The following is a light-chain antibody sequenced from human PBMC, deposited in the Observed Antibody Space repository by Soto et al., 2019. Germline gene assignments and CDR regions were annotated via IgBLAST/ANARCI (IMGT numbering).Light chain of an antibody. CDR1: QSISTY. CDR2: DTS. CDR3: QQRSNWPPLT. Sequence: EVVLTQSPATLSLSPGDRATLSCKASQSISTYLAWYQPKPGQAPRLLIYDTSSSATGVPARFSGSGSGTDFTLTISSLEPEDFAVYYCQQRSNWPPLTFGGWTKPEIK. J-gene: IGKJ4*02. V-gene: IGKV3-11*01.